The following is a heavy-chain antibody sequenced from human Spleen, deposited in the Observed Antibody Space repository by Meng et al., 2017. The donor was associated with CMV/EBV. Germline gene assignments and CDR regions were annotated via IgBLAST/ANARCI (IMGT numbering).Heavy chain of an antibody. Sequence: SETLSLTCTVSGASISTDIYYWGWIRQPPGKGLEWIGSIYYIGSTYHNRSLKSRVTISIDPSKNQVSLKLDSVTAADTAVYYCAGGRAYYETSGYYYTWGQGTLVTVSS. D-gene: IGHD3-22*01. CDR2: IYYIGST. V-gene: IGHV4-39*07. CDR3: AGGRAYYETSGYYYT. J-gene: IGHJ5*02. CDR1: GASISTDIYY.